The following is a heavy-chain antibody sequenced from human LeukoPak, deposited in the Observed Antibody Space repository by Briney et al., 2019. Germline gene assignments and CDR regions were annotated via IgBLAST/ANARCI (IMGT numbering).Heavy chain of an antibody. CDR2: INFSGGDST. CDR3: AKTAEYYGSGNIDY. CDR1: GFTFSNYA. J-gene: IGHJ4*02. D-gene: IGHD3-10*01. V-gene: IGHV3-23*01. Sequence: QPGGSLRLSCAASGFTFSNYAMSWVRQAPGKGLEWVSSINFSGGDSTYYADSVKGRFTISRDNSKNTLYLQMNSLRAEGTAIYYCAKTAEYYGSGNIDYWGQGTLVTVSS.